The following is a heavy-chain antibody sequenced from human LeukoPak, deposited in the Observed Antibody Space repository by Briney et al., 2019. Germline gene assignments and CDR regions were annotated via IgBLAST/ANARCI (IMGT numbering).Heavy chain of an antibody. CDR3: AKEGYYYDSSGNVDY. V-gene: IGHV3-30*18. CDR1: GFTFSSYG. CDR2: ISYDGSNK. J-gene: IGHJ4*02. Sequence: GGSLRLSCAASGFTFSSYGMHWVRQAPGKGLEWVAVISYDGSNKYYADSVKGRFTISRDNSKNTLYLQMNSLRAEDTAVYYCAKEGYYYDSSGNVDYWGQGTLVTVSS. D-gene: IGHD3-22*01.